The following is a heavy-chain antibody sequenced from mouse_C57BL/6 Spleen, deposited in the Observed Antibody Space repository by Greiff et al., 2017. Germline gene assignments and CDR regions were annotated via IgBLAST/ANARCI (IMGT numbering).Heavy chain of an antibody. CDR3: ARSPYDGYYEDY. CDR1: GYTFTDYY. CDR2: INPNNGGT. D-gene: IGHD2-3*01. Sequence: EVKLQQSGPELVKPGASVKISCKASGYTFTDYYMNWVKQSHGKSLEWIGDINPNNGGTSYNQKFKGKATLTVDKSSSTAYMELRSLTSEDSAVYYCARSPYDGYYEDYWGQGTTLTVSS. J-gene: IGHJ2*01. V-gene: IGHV1-26*01.